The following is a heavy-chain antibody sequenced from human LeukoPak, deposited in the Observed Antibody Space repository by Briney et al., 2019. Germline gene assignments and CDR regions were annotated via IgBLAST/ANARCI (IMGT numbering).Heavy chain of an antibody. D-gene: IGHD5-18*01. V-gene: IGHV4-39*01. CDR2: IYYSGST. CDR3: ARHGNADTAMVPTPNWFDP. J-gene: IGHJ5*02. CDR1: GGSISSSNHY. Sequence: SETLSLTCTVSGGSISSSNHYWGWIRQPPGKGLEWIGSIYYSGSTYYNPSLKSRVTISVDTSKNQFSLKLSSVTAADTAVYYCARHGNADTAMVPTPNWFDPWGQGTLVTVSS.